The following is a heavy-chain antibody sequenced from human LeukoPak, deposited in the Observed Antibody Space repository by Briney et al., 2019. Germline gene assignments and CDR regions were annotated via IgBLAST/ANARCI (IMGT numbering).Heavy chain of an antibody. CDR2: IVPIFGTA. J-gene: IGHJ5*02. Sequence: SVKVSCKASGGTFSSYAISWVRQAPGQGLEWMAGIVPIFGTANYAQKFQGRVTITADKSTSTAYMELSSLRSEDTAVYYCARADIVVVPAAIVISWFDPWGQGTLVTVSS. D-gene: IGHD2-2*01. V-gene: IGHV1-69*06. CDR3: ARADIVVVPAAIVISWFDP. CDR1: GGTFSSYA.